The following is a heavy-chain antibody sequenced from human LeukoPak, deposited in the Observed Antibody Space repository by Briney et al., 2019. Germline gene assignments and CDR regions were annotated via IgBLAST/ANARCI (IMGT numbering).Heavy chain of an antibody. CDR2: INPNSGGT. D-gene: IGHD5-24*01. CDR3: ARDYNYSEQTDY. V-gene: IGHV1-2*02. Sequence: ASVKVSCKASGYTFTGYYMHWVRQAPGQGLEWMGWINPNSGGTNYAQKFQGRVTMTRDTSISIAYMELSRLRSDDTAVYYCARDYNYSEQTDYWGQGTLVTVSS. J-gene: IGHJ4*02. CDR1: GYTFTGYY.